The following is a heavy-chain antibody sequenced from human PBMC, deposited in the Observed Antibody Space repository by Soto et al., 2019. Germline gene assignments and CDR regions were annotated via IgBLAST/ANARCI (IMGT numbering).Heavy chain of an antibody. CDR1: GFTFSSYG. J-gene: IGHJ4*02. CDR3: AKARRSFVVVAAPNDY. D-gene: IGHD2-15*01. Sequence: GGSLRLSCAASGFTFSSYGMHWVRQAPGKGLEWVAVISYDGSNKYYADSVKGRFTISRDNSKNTLYLQMNSLRAEDTAVYYCAKARRSFVVVAAPNDYWGQGTLVTVSS. CDR2: ISYDGSNK. V-gene: IGHV3-30*18.